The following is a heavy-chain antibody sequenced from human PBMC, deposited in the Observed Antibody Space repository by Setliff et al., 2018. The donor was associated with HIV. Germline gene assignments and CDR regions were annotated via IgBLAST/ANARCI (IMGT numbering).Heavy chain of an antibody. J-gene: IGHJ6*03. Sequence: GESLKISCQASGYVFNSYWIGWVRQKSGKGLEWMGKVYPGDSDARYGPSFRGHVTVSVDKSITTVYLQWSRLRASDSAIYYCTRHPLRPGIAGYFYFVDVWGTGTTVTVSS. D-gene: IGHD3-9*01. V-gene: IGHV5-51*01. CDR2: VYPGDSDA. CDR1: GYVFNSYW. CDR3: TRHPLRPGIAGYFYFVDV.